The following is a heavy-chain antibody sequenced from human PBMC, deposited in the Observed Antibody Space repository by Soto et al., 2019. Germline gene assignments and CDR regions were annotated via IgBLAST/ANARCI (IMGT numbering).Heavy chain of an antibody. CDR1: GGSFSGYY. CDR3: ARYPHYDFWSGYYPHGMDV. CDR2: INHSGST. D-gene: IGHD3-3*01. V-gene: IGHV4-34*01. Sequence: SETLSLTCAVYGGSFSGYYWSWIRQPPGKGLEWIGEINHSGSTNYNPSLKSRVTISVDTSKNQFSLKLSSVTAADTAVYYCARYPHYDFWSGYYPHGMDVWGQGTTVTVSS. J-gene: IGHJ6*02.